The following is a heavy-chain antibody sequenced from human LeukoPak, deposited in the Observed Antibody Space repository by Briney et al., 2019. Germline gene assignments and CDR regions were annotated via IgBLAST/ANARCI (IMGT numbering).Heavy chain of an antibody. D-gene: IGHD3-3*01. CDR3: ARIPTGGSGYWYYDY. CDR1: GFTFSSYA. CDR2: ISSNGGST. J-gene: IGHJ4*02. Sequence: GSLRLSCAASGFTFSSYAMHWVRQAPGKGLEYVSAISSNGGSTYYANSVKGRFTISRDNSKNTLYLQMGSLRAEDMAVYYCARIPTGGSGYWYYDYWGQGTLVTVSS. V-gene: IGHV3-64*01.